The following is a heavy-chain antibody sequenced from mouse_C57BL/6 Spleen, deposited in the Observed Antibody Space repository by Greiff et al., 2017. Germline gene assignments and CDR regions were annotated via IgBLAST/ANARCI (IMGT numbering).Heavy chain of an antibody. CDR1: GFTFSSYA. D-gene: IGHD4-1*01. Sequence: DVMLVESGGGLVKPGGSLKLSCAASGFTFSSYAMSWVRQTPEKRLEWVATISAGGSYTNYHDNVKGRFTLSRDNAKNTLYMQMSHLKSDDTAMDYCARGELGYWDFDVWGTGTTVTVSS. J-gene: IGHJ1*03. V-gene: IGHV5-4*03. CDR2: ISAGGSYT. CDR3: ARGELGYWDFDV.